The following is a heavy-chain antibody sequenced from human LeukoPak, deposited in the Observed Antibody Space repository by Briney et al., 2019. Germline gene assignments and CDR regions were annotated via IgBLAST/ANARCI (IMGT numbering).Heavy chain of an antibody. D-gene: IGHD6-13*01. CDR3: ARLWIAAAGRFDP. CDR2: IYYSGST. Sequence: SETLSLTCTVSGGSISSYYWSWIRQPPGKGLEWIGYIYYSGSTNYNPSLKSRVTISVDTSKNQFSLKLSSVTAADTAVYYCARLWIAAAGRFDPWGQGTLVTVSS. V-gene: IGHV4-59*01. CDR1: GGSISSYY. J-gene: IGHJ5*02.